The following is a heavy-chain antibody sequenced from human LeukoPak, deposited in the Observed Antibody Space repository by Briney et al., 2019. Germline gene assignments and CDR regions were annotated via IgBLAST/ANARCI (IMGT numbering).Heavy chain of an antibody. V-gene: IGHV4-4*09. Sequence: SETLSLTCTVSGGSISSYYWSWIRQPPGKGLEWIGYIYATGSTNYNPSLKSRVTISVDTSKNQFSPNLRSVTAADTAVYYCARHGSVRSPLGPWGQGTLVTVSS. CDR3: ARHGSVRSPLGP. CDR2: IYATGST. CDR1: GGSISSYY. J-gene: IGHJ5*02. D-gene: IGHD3-10*01.